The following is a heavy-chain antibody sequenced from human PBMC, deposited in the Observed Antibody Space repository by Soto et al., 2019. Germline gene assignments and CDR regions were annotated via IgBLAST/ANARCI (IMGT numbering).Heavy chain of an antibody. Sequence: GGSLRLSCAASGFTFSSYSMNWVRQAPGKGLEWVSSISSSSSYIYYADSVKGRFTISRDNAKNSLYLQMNSLRAEDTAVYYCARKPSARPSVSGFDYWGQGTLVTVSS. J-gene: IGHJ4*02. V-gene: IGHV3-21*01. CDR1: GFTFSSYS. CDR3: ARKPSARPSVSGFDY. CDR2: ISSSSSYI. D-gene: IGHD6-6*01.